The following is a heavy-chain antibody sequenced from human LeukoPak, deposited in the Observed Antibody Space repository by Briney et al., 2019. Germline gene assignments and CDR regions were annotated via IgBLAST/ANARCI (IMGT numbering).Heavy chain of an antibody. Sequence: SETLSLTCTVSSGSISSYYWSWIRQPPGKGLEWIGYIYYSGSTNYNPSLKSRVTISVDTSKNQFSLQLNSVTPEDTAVYYCARADYYDSSGYYYEYFQHWGQGTLVTVSS. V-gene: IGHV4-59*12. J-gene: IGHJ1*01. CDR1: SGSISSYY. CDR3: ARADYYDSSGYYYEYFQH. CDR2: IYYSGST. D-gene: IGHD3-22*01.